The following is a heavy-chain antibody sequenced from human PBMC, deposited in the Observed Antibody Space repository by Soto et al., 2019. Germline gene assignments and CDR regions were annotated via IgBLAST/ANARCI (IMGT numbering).Heavy chain of an antibody. Sequence: ASVKVSCKAFGYTFTHYYIHWLRQAPGQEFEWMGIMNPSGGSPNYAQKFQGRVTMTRDTSASTAYMELSSLSSEDTAIYYCARATYEYDSSGYSPFDYWGQGTLVTVSS. CDR2: MNPSGGSP. CDR1: GYTFTHYY. D-gene: IGHD3-22*01. V-gene: IGHV1-46*01. J-gene: IGHJ4*02. CDR3: ARATYEYDSSGYSPFDY.